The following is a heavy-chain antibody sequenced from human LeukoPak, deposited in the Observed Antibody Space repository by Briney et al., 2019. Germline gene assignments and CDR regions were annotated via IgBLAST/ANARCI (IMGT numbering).Heavy chain of an antibody. J-gene: IGHJ4*02. D-gene: IGHD3-3*01. CDR2: ISWNSGSI. CDR1: GFTFDDYA. CDR3: ARAGVEWFFQFAYFDY. Sequence: PGRSLRLSCAASGFTFDDYAMHWVRQAPGKGLEWVSGISWNSGSIGYADSVKGRFTISRDNAKNSLYLQMNSLRAEDTAVYYCARAGVEWFFQFAYFDYWGQGTLVTVSS. V-gene: IGHV3-9*01.